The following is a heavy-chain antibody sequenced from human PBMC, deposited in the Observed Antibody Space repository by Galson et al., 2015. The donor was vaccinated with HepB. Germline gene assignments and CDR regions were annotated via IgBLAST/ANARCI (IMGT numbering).Heavy chain of an antibody. CDR3: ARDLEYYYDSSGSTYNWFDP. V-gene: IGHV2-5*02. J-gene: IGHJ5*02. D-gene: IGHD3-22*01. Sequence: PALVKPTQTLTLTCTFSGFSLSTSGVGVGWIRQPPGKALEWLALIYWDDDKRYSPSLKSRLTITKDTSKNQVVLTMTNMDPVDTATYYCARDLEYYYDSSGSTYNWFDPWGQGTLVTVSS. CDR1: GFSLSTSGVG. CDR2: IYWDDDK.